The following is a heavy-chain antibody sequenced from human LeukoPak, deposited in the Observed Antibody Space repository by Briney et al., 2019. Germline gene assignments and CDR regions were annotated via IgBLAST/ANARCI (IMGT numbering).Heavy chain of an antibody. J-gene: IGHJ3*02. CDR3: VRHLSAGRPAFDI. CDR1: GGSINSYY. Sequence: PSETLSLTCTVSGGSINSYYWSWIRQPPGKGLEWIGYIYYSGSTNYNPSLKSRVTISVDTSNNKFSLKLTYLTAADTAVYYCVRHLSAGRPAFDIWGRGTMVTVSS. D-gene: IGHD2-15*01. CDR2: IYYSGST. V-gene: IGHV4-59*08.